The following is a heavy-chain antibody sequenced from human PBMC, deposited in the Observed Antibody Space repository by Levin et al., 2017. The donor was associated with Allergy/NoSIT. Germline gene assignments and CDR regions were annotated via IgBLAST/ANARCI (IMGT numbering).Heavy chain of an antibody. CDR1: GYTFTNYA. V-gene: IGHV1-3*01. CDR2: INAGNGNT. CDR3: ARSVVVVVDVTSDWYTDL. J-gene: IGHJ2*01. Sequence: ASVKVSCKASGYTFTNYAIHWVRQAPGQRLEWMGLINAGNGNTRYSQKFQGRVTITRDTSASTAYMELSSLRSEDTAVYYCARSVVVVVDVTSDWYTDLWGRGTLVTVSS. D-gene: IGHD2-2*01.